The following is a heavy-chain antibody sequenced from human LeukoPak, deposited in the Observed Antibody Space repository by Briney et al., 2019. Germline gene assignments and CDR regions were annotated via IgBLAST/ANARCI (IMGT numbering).Heavy chain of an antibody. CDR3: ARAASYSSSRYPLDAFDI. CDR1: GGSISSGDYY. Sequence: SQTLSLTCTVSGGSISSGDYYWSWIRQPPGKGLEWIGYIYYSGSTYYNPSLKSRVTISVDTSKNQLSLKLSSVTAADTAVYYCARAASYSSSRYPLDAFDIWGQGTMVTVSS. J-gene: IGHJ3*02. V-gene: IGHV4-30-4*08. D-gene: IGHD6-13*01. CDR2: IYYSGST.